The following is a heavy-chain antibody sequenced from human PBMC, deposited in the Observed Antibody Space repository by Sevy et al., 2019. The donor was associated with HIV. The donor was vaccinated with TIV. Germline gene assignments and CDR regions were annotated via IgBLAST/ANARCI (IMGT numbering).Heavy chain of an antibody. Sequence: GGSLRPSCAASGFTFSAFGMHWVRQAPGKGLEWVAVIWFDGSNTYYSDSVKGRFTISRDIAKNTLHLQMNSLRAEDTAVYYCARDLEFYDYGDYGPAFMPDFWGHGTLVTVSS. CDR2: IWFDGSNT. V-gene: IGHV3-33*01. D-gene: IGHD4-17*01. J-gene: IGHJ4*01. CDR1: GFTFSAFG. CDR3: ARDLEFYDYGDYGPAFMPDF.